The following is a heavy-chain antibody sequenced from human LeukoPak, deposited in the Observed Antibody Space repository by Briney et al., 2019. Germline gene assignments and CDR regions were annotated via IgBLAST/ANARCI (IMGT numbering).Heavy chain of an antibody. CDR3: ARDTSYSSSWVRSSTYGMDV. V-gene: IGHV4-31*03. J-gene: IGHJ6*02. CDR1: GGSISCGGYY. CDR2: TYYSGST. D-gene: IGHD6-13*01. Sequence: SETLSLTCTVSGGSISCGGYYCSWIRPHPGKGLVWPGYTYYSGSTYYNPSLKSRVTISVDTSKNQFSLKLSSVTAADTAVYYCARDTSYSSSWVRSSTYGMDVWGQGTTVTVSS.